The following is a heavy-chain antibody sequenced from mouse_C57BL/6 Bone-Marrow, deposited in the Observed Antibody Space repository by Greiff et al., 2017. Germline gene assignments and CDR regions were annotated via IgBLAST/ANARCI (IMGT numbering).Heavy chain of an antibody. Sequence: VQLQQPGAELVRPGSSVKLSCKASGYTFTSYWMDWVKQRPGQGLEWIGNIYPSDSETHYNQKFKDKATLTVDKSSSTAYMQLSSLTSEDSAVYYCARRGFYYDYDVFAYWGQGTLVTVSA. CDR1: GYTFTSYW. CDR3: ARRGFYYDYDVFAY. J-gene: IGHJ3*01. V-gene: IGHV1-61*01. CDR2: IYPSDSET. D-gene: IGHD2-4*01.